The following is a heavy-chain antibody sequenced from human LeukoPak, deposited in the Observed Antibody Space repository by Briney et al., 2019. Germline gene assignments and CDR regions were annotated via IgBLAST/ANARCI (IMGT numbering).Heavy chain of an antibody. D-gene: IGHD5-18*01. CDR1: GGSISSYY. J-gene: IGHJ4*02. Sequence: PSETLSLTCTVSGGSISSYYWSWIRQPPGKGLEWIGYIYYSGSTNYNPSLKSRVTISVDTSKNQFSLKLSSVTAADTAVYYCARGQGYSYGYLYWGQGTLVTVSS. CDR3: ARGQGYSYGYLY. CDR2: IYYSGST. V-gene: IGHV4-59*01.